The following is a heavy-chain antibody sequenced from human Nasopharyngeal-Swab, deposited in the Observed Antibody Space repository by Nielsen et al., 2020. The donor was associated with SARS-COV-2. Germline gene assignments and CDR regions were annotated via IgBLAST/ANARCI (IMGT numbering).Heavy chain of an antibody. CDR1: GGSITASR. CDR3: ARDPVDGYSHFEN. V-gene: IGHV4-4*07. D-gene: IGHD5-24*01. Sequence: SETLSLTCTVSGGSITASRWSWIRQPAGKGLEWIGQIYTSGKIDYNVSLKSRVSMSRDSSNNQFSLQLTSLTAADTAVYYCARDPVDGYSHFENWGQGSLVTVST. J-gene: IGHJ4*02. CDR2: IYTSGKI.